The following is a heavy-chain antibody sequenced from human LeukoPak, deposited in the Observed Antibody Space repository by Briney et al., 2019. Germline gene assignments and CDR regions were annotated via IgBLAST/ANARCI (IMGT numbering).Heavy chain of an antibody. CDR2: IYPGDSDT. V-gene: IGHV5-51*01. CDR3: ARLSDGYNDF. Sequence: GESLKISCKGSGYRFGNYWIAWVRQMPGRGLESMGIIYPGDSDTRYSPSFQGQVTFSADKSISTAYLQWSSLKASDTAMYYCARLSDGYNDFWGLGTLVTVSS. J-gene: IGHJ4*02. D-gene: IGHD5-24*01. CDR1: GYRFGNYW.